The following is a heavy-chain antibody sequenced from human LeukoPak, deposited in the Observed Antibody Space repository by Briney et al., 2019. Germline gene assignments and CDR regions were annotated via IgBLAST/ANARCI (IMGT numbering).Heavy chain of an antibody. V-gene: IGHV3-21*06. CDR1: GFTLSTYS. CDR2: LSSSGSFI. CDR3: ARDRLSSSWLTDY. Sequence: GGSLRLSCAASGFTLSTYSMNWVRQAPGKGLEWVSSLSSSGSFIYYADSVKGRFTISRDNAKNSLSLQMNSLRAEDTAVYYCARDRLSSSWLTDYWGQGTLVTVSS. D-gene: IGHD6-13*01. J-gene: IGHJ4*02.